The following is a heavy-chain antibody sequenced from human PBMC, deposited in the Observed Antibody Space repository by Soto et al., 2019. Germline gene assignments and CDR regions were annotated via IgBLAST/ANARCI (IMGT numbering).Heavy chain of an antibody. CDR3: ARRRYSYGPFDS. CDR1: GGSISSYY. CDR2: IYYSGST. J-gene: IGHJ4*02. Sequence: QVQLQESSTRLVKPSETLSLTCTVSGGSISSYYWSWIRQPPGKGLECIGSIYYSGSTNYNPSLNSRVTISVDTSKNQFSLRLSSVTAADTAVYYCARRRYSYGPFDSWGQGTLVTVSS. V-gene: IGHV4-59*08. D-gene: IGHD5-18*01.